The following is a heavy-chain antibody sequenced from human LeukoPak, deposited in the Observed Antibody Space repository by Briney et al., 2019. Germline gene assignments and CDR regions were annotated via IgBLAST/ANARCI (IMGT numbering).Heavy chain of an antibody. CDR1: GFTFSSYG. Sequence: PGGSLRLSCAASGFTFSSYGMHWVRQAPGKGLEWVAVISYDGSNKYYADSVKGRFTISRDNSKNTLHLQMNSLRAEDTAVYYCAKPYIAAAGSDGYYFDYWGQGTLVTASS. V-gene: IGHV3-30*18. CDR2: ISYDGSNK. D-gene: IGHD6-13*01. J-gene: IGHJ4*02. CDR3: AKPYIAAAGSDGYYFDY.